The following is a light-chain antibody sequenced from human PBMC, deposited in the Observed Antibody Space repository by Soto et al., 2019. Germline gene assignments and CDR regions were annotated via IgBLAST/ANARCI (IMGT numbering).Light chain of an antibody. CDR2: NDN. Sequence: QSVLTQPPSASGTPGQMVTISCSGSSSNIGIRSVNWYQQLPGTAPKLLIYNDNQRPSGVPDRISGSKSGTSASLAISGLQSGDEADYYCASWDDSLNGFVVFGGGTQLTVL. V-gene: IGLV1-44*01. J-gene: IGLJ2*01. CDR1: SSNIGIRS. CDR3: ASWDDSLNGFVV.